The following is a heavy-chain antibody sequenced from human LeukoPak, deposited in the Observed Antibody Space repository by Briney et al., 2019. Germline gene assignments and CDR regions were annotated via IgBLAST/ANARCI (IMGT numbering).Heavy chain of an antibody. CDR1: GYTFTNYG. J-gene: IGHJ4*02. CDR2: ISSYNGHT. V-gene: IGHV1-18*01. CDR3: ARRSIPGDQYVITTYDRRDFDY. D-gene: IGHD3-22*01. Sequence: ASLKVSCKASGYTFTNYGISWVRQAPGQGLEWMGWISSYNGHTNYAQELQGRVTMTTDTSTNTAYMELMSLRSDDTAAYYCARRSIPGDQYVITTYDRRDFDYRGQGTLVTVSS.